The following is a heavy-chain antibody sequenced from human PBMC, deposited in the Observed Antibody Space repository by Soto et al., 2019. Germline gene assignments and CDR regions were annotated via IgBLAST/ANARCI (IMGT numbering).Heavy chain of an antibody. Sequence: PSETLSLTCTVSGGSISSSIYYWGWIRQPPGKGLEWIGSIYYSGSTYYNPSLKSRVTISVDTSKNQFSLKLSSVTAADTAVYYCARPDRASSWFGEFDAFDIWGQGTMVTVSS. CDR1: GGSISSSIYY. J-gene: IGHJ3*02. CDR2: IYYSGST. V-gene: IGHV4-39*01. D-gene: IGHD3-10*01. CDR3: ARPDRASSWFGEFDAFDI.